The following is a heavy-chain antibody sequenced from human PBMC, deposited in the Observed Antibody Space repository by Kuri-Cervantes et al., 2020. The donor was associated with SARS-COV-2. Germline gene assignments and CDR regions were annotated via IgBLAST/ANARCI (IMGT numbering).Heavy chain of an antibody. J-gene: IGHJ4*02. CDR2: MNPKIDIS. CDR3: ARKTRGTFHLDY. CDR1: GYTFTSYG. Sequence: VSVKVSCKASGYTFTSYGISWVRQAPGQGLEWVGWMNPKIDISGSVKKFQGRVTMTRDTSTNTAYMELTSLGSQDTAVYYCARKTRGTFHLDYWGPGTPVTVSS. D-gene: IGHD1-26*01. V-gene: IGHV1-8*02.